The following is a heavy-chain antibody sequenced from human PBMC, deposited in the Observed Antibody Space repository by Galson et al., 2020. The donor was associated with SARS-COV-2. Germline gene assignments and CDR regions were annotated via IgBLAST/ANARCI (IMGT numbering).Heavy chain of an antibody. V-gene: IGHV3-21*01. CDR2: ISSSSSSYI. D-gene: IGHD2-2*01. CDR3: ARAHNRDIVVVPAAIPYYYYYMDV. CDR1: GFTFSSYS. J-gene: IGHJ6*03. Sequence: GESLKISCAASGFTFSSYSMNWVRQAPGKGLEWVSSISSSSSSYIYYADSVKGRFTISRDNAKNSLYLQMNSLRAEDTAVYYCARAHNRDIVVVPAAIPYYYYYMDVWGKGTTVTVSS.